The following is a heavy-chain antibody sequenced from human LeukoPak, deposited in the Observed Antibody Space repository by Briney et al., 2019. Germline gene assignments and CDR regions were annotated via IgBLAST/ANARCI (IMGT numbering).Heavy chain of an antibody. J-gene: IGHJ6*03. Sequence: SETLSLTCAVYGGSFSGYYWSWIRQPPGKGLEWMGEINHSGSTNYNPSLKSRVTISVDTSKNQFSLKLSSVTAADTAVYYCARKRSGGYHYYYYYMDVWGKGTTVTVSS. D-gene: IGHD3-22*01. CDR2: INHSGST. CDR1: GGSFSGYY. V-gene: IGHV4-34*01. CDR3: ARKRSGGYHYYYYYMDV.